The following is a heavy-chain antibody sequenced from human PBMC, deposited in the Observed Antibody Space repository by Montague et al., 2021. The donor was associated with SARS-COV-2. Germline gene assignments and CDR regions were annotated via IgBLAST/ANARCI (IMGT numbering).Heavy chain of an antibody. CDR1: GGSISGYY. Sequence: SETLSLTCSVSGGSISGYYWSWIRQPPGEGLEWIGYIYHSGNTIYNPSLKSRVSISVDTSKNQFSLRLSSVTAADTAVYYCAREYRIELWQTNWYFGLWGRGTLVTVSS. CDR3: AREYRIELWQTNWYFGL. CDR2: IYHSGNT. V-gene: IGHV4-59*01. D-gene: IGHD5-18*01. J-gene: IGHJ2*01.